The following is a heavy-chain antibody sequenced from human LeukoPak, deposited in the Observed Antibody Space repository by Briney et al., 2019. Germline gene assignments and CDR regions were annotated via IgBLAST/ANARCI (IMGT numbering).Heavy chain of an antibody. CDR3: ARKAARKGWFDP. Sequence: SETLSLTCTLSAASKNSYYWGCTRQPPGKGLEWIGYTHPSGNTNYSPPLRSGAPISMDTSTNQYSLKVKSVTAADTAVYYCARKAARKGWFDPWGQGTLVTVSS. D-gene: IGHD6-25*01. CDR2: THPSGNT. CDR1: AASKNSYY. J-gene: IGHJ5*02. V-gene: IGHV4-4*09.